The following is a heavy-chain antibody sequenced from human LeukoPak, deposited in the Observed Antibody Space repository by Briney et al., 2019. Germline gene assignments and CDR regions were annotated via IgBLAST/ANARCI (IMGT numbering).Heavy chain of an antibody. J-gene: IGHJ4*02. CDR3: ARVGRAFTARSSFFDY. V-gene: IGHV1-2*02. Sequence: ASVKVSCKASGYTFSGYYMHWVRQAPGQGLEWMGWINPNSGGTKYVQKFQGRATMHRDTSISTAYMELIRLRSADTAVYYCARVGRAFTARSSFFDYWGQGTLVTVSS. D-gene: IGHD6-6*01. CDR1: GYTFSGYY. CDR2: INPNSGGT.